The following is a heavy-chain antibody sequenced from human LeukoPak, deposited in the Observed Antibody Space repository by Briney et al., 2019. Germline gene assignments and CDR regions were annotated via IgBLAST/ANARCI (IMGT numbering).Heavy chain of an antibody. Sequence: PSQTLSLTCTVSGGSISSGGYYWSWIRQRPGKGLEWIGYIYYSGSTYYNPSLKSRVTISVDTSKNQFSLKLSSVTAADTAAYYCARESSPSGYDFSYYFDYWGQGTLVTVSS. V-gene: IGHV4-31*03. D-gene: IGHD5-12*01. CDR3: ARESSPSGYDFSYYFDY. J-gene: IGHJ4*02. CDR1: GGSISSGGYY. CDR2: IYYSGST.